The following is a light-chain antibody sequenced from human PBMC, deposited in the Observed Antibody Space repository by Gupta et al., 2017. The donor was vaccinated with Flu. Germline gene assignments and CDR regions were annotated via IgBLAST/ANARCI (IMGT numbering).Light chain of an antibody. Sequence: SGDALPNQYAYWYQQKSGQAPVLVIYKAAERPSGIPERFSGSSSGTTVTLTIGGVQAEDEADYYCQSADSTGTWVFGGGTKLTVL. CDR1: ALPNQY. V-gene: IGLV3-25*03. CDR2: KAA. J-gene: IGLJ3*02. CDR3: QSADSTGTWV.